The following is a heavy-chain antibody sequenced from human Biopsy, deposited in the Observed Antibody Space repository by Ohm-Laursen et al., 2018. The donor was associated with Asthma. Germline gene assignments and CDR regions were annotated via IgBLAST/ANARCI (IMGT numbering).Heavy chain of an antibody. J-gene: IGHJ4*02. Sequence: SSVKVSCKVSGGTFSSYAISWVRQAPGQGLEWMGGIIPIFGTANYAQKFQGRVTITADESTSTAYMELRSLRSDDTAVYYCARDGPVGAPSDYWGQGTLVTVSS. V-gene: IGHV1-69*01. CDR3: ARDGPVGAPSDY. CDR1: GGTFSSYA. D-gene: IGHD1-26*01. CDR2: IIPIFGTA.